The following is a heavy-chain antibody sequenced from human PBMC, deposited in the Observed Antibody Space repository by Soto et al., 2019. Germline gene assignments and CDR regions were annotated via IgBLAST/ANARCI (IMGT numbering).Heavy chain of an antibody. CDR3: ARGRFGELSDYYYYGMDV. V-gene: IGHV3-33*01. D-gene: IGHD3-10*01. CDR1: GFTFSSYG. J-gene: IGHJ6*02. CDR2: IWYDGSNK. Sequence: GGSLRLSCAASGFTFSSYGMHWVRQAPGKGLEWVAVIWYDGSNKYYADSVKGRFTISRDNSKNTLYLQMNSLRAEDTAVYYCARGRFGELSDYYYYGMDVWGQGTTVTVSS.